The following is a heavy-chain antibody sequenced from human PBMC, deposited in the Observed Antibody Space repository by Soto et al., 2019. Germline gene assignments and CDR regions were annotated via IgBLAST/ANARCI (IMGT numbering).Heavy chain of an antibody. J-gene: IGHJ4*02. D-gene: IGHD4-17*01. Sequence: EVQLLESGGGLVQPGGSLRLSCAASGFTFSSFAMTWVRQTPGKGLEWVSSLSGAGGDTYYADSVKGRFTISRDNSKNSLYLQMNSLRDEDTAVYYCARDTTVDYWGQGTLVTVSS. CDR3: ARDTTVDY. CDR2: LSGAGGDT. CDR1: GFTFSSFA. V-gene: IGHV3-23*01.